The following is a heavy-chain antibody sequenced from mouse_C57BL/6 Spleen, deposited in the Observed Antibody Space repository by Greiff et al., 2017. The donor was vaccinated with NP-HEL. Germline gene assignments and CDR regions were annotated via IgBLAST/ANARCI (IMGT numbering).Heavy chain of an antibody. D-gene: IGHD2-3*01. Sequence: VQVVESGAELVKPGASVKLSCKASGYTFTEYTIHWVKQRSGQGLEWIGWFYPGSGSLKYNEKFKDKATLTADKSSSTVYMELSRLTSEDSAVYFCARHGRRPYDGYYFDYWGQGTTLTVSS. V-gene: IGHV1-62-2*01. CDR3: ARHGRRPYDGYYFDY. CDR2: FYPGSGSL. J-gene: IGHJ2*01. CDR1: GYTFTEYT.